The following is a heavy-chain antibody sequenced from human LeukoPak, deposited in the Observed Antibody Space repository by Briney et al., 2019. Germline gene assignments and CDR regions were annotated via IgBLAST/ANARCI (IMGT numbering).Heavy chain of an antibody. D-gene: IGHD3-22*01. Sequence: GGSLRLSCAASGFIFSSYPMHWVRQAPGKGLDWVAFVSYDGSRKYYADSVKGRFTISRDNSKNTLYLQMNSLRAEDTAVYYCARAQPPNYYDSSGYPPYFDSWGQGTLVTVSS. CDR3: ARAQPPNYYDSSGYPPYFDS. CDR2: VSYDGSRK. CDR1: GFIFSSYP. J-gene: IGHJ4*02. V-gene: IGHV3-30*14.